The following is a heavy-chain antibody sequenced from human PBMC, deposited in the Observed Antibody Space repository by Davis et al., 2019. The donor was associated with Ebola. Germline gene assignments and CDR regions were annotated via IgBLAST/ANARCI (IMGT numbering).Heavy chain of an antibody. D-gene: IGHD6-13*01. CDR3: ARDSSGFIAAAGWFDP. CDR1: GGSFSGYY. Sequence: SETLSLTCAVYGGSFSGYYWSWIRQPPGKGLEWIGEINHSGSTNYNPSLKSRVTISVDTSKNQFSLKLSSVTAADTAVYYCARDSSGFIAAAGWFDPWGQGTLVTVSS. CDR2: INHSGST. V-gene: IGHV4-34*01. J-gene: IGHJ5*02.